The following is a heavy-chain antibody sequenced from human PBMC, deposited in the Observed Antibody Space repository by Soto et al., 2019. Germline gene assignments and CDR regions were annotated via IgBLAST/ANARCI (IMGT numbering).Heavy chain of an antibody. J-gene: IGHJ4*02. D-gene: IGHD3-22*01. CDR3: ARGLYYYDSSGYWGY. Sequence: EVQLVESGGGLVQPGGSLRLSCAASGFTFSSYSMNWVRQAPGKGLEWVSYISSSSSTIYYADSVKGPFTISIHNAKNTLYLQMNSLRDEDRAVYYCARGLYYYDSSGYWGYWGQGTLVTVSS. V-gene: IGHV3-48*02. CDR1: GFTFSSYS. CDR2: ISSSSSTI.